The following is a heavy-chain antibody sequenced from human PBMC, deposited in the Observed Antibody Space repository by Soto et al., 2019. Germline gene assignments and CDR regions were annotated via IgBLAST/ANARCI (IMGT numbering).Heavy chain of an antibody. CDR1: GGTISSSSYY. V-gene: IGHV4-39*01. CDR2: IYYSGST. J-gene: IGHJ6*03. D-gene: IGHD4-17*01. Sequence: SETLSLTCTVSGGTISSSSYYWGWIRQPPGKGLEWIGSIYYSGSTYYNPSLKSRVTISVDTSKNQFSLKLSSVTAADTAVYYCAATTDSYYYYYMDVWGKGTTVTVSS. CDR3: AATTDSYYYYYMDV.